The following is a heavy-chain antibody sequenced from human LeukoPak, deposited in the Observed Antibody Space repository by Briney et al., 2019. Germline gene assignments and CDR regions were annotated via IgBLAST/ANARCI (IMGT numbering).Heavy chain of an antibody. Sequence: GASVTVSYKASGYTFTGYYMHWVRQAPGQGLEWMGWINPNSGGTNYAQKFQGRVTMTRDTSISTAYMELSRLRSDDTAVYYCARVMSGYYSLGAFDIWGQGTMVTVSS. CDR3: ARVMSGYYSLGAFDI. CDR2: INPNSGGT. V-gene: IGHV1-2*02. CDR1: GYTFTGYY. D-gene: IGHD3-22*01. J-gene: IGHJ3*02.